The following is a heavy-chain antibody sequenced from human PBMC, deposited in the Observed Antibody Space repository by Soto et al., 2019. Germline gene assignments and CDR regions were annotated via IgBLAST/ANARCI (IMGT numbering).Heavy chain of an antibody. D-gene: IGHD3-10*01. CDR3: ASSYGSGYRAFDY. Sequence: QVQLVQSGAEVKRPGSSVKVSCKASGDTFNFYSINWVRQAPGLGLEWMGRVNPIVSMSNYAQKFQGRVTLTAGKSTSTPYMELRSLRSEDTAIYYCASSYGSGYRAFDYWGQGALVTVSS. V-gene: IGHV1-69*02. J-gene: IGHJ4*02. CDR2: VNPIVSMS. CDR1: GDTFNFYS.